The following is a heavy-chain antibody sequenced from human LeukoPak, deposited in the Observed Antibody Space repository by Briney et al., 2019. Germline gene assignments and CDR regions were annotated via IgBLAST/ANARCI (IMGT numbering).Heavy chain of an antibody. D-gene: IGHD3-22*01. CDR3: ATPRDSSGYLISFDY. CDR2: INPNSGGT. Sequence: GASVKVSCKASGYTFTGYYMHWVRQAPGQGLEWMGWINPNSGGTNYAQKFQGRVTMTRDTSISTAYMELSRLRSDDTAVYYCATPRDSSGYLISFDYWGQGTLVTVSS. V-gene: IGHV1-2*02. J-gene: IGHJ4*02. CDR1: GYTFTGYY.